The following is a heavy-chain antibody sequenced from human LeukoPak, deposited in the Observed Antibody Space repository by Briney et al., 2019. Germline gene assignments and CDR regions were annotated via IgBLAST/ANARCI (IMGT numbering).Heavy chain of an antibody. Sequence: PSETLSLTCTVSGGSISSYYWSWIRQPPGKGLEWIGYIYYSGSTNYNPSLKSRVTISVDTSKNQFSLKLRSVTAADTAVYYCARVPPLYCSSISCPPYFDYWGQGTVDSVSS. V-gene: IGHV4-59*01. CDR2: IYYSGST. D-gene: IGHD2-2*01. CDR3: ARVPPLYCSSISCPPYFDY. CDR1: GGSISSYY. J-gene: IGHJ4*02.